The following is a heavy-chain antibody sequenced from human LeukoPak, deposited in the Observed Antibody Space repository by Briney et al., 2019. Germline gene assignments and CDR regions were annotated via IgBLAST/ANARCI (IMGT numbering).Heavy chain of an antibody. CDR2: ISRTSESI. Sequence: PGGSLRLSCAASGFTFNTYSMSWVRQAPGKGLEWVSIISRTSESIFYADSVKGRFTISRDNAKNSLYLQMNSLRAEDTAVYYCARDLQLGYWGQGTLVTVSS. CDR3: ARDLQLGY. V-gene: IGHV3-21*01. CDR1: GFTFNTYS. J-gene: IGHJ4*02. D-gene: IGHD6-13*01.